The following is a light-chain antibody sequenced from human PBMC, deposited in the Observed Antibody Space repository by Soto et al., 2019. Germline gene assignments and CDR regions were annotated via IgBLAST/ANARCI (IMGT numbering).Light chain of an antibody. J-gene: IGKJ5*01. CDR3: KQYNNWPPIT. CDR2: GAS. V-gene: IGKV3-15*01. CDR1: QSVSSN. Sequence: EIVLTQSPGTLSLSPGERATLSCRASQSVSSNLAWYQQKPGQAPRLLIYGASTRATGIPARFSGSGSGTEFTLTISSLQSEDFAVYYCKQYNNWPPITFGKGTRLEIK.